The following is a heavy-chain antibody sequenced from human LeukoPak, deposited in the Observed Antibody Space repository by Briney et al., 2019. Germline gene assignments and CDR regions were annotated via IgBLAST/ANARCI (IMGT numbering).Heavy chain of an antibody. J-gene: IGHJ4*02. Sequence: PGGSLRLSCAASGFTFSNAWMSWVRQAPGKRLEWVSSISGSGDATRYADSVMGRFTISRDNAKNTLSLQMNSLRAEDTAVYYCAKSDCASDGCKLLNYWGQGTLVTASS. CDR2: ISGSGDAT. D-gene: IGHD3-10*01. CDR1: GFTFSNAW. V-gene: IGHV3-23*01. CDR3: AKSDCASDGCKLLNY.